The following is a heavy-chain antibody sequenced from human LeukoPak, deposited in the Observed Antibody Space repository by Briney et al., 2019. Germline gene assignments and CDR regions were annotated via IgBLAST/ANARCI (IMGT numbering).Heavy chain of an antibody. CDR3: ITVYDSVAN. V-gene: IGHV3-15*01. CDR1: GFTFTNAW. Sequence: GGSLRLSCAASGFTFTNAWMDWVRQAPGKGLEWVGRIKSRPDGGTTDYAAPVKGRFTISRDDSKNTLYLHMNSLKTEDTAVYYCITVYDSVANWGRGTLVTVSS. D-gene: IGHD5-12*01. CDR2: IKSRPDGGTT. J-gene: IGHJ4*02.